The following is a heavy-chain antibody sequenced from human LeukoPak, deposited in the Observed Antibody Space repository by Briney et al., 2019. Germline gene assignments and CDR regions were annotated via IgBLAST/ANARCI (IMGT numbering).Heavy chain of an antibody. CDR2: ISGSGGST. CDR3: AKKGQWLDIYYFDY. V-gene: IGHV3-23*01. Sequence: GGSLRLSCAASGFTFSSCAMSWVRQAPGKGLEWVSAISGSGGSTYYADSVKGRFTISRDNSKNTLYLQMNSLRAEDTAVYYCAKKGQWLDIYYFDYWGQGTLVTVSS. J-gene: IGHJ4*02. CDR1: GFTFSSCA. D-gene: IGHD6-19*01.